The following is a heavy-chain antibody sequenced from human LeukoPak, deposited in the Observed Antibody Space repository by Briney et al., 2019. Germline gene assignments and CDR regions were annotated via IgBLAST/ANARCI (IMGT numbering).Heavy chain of an antibody. D-gene: IGHD6-6*01. CDR1: GGSISSGSYY. CDR2: IYTSGST. CDR3: ARSPHYSSSSQFDY. V-gene: IGHV4-61*02. J-gene: IGHJ4*02. Sequence: SQTLSLTCTVSGGSISSGSYYWSWIRQPAGKGLEWIGRIYTSGSTNYNPSLKSRVTISVDTSKNQFSLRLSSVTAADTAVYYCARSPHYSSSSQFDYWGQGTLVTVSS.